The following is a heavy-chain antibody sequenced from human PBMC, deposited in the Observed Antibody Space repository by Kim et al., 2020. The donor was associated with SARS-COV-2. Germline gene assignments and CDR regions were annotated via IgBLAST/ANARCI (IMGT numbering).Heavy chain of an antibody. V-gene: IGHV3-33*01. CDR3: ARALYYSTADAFDI. J-gene: IGHJ3*02. Sequence: ADAVRGRYTIYRDNSKGTVYLQMNRLTDNDTAVYYCARALYYSTADAFDIWGQGTMVTVSS. D-gene: IGHD3-10*01.